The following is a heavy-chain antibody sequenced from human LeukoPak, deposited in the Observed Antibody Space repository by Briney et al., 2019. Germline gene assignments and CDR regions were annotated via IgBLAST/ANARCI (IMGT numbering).Heavy chain of an antibody. Sequence: PGGSLRLSCAASGFTFSSYSMNWVRQAPGKGLEWVSSISGRGDNIQYAASVQGRFTISRDNSKNTLYLQMNSLRAEDTAVYYCAKDPNGDYIGTFDIWGQGTMVTVSS. CDR1: GFTFSSYS. CDR2: ISGRGDNI. D-gene: IGHD4-17*01. V-gene: IGHV3-23*01. J-gene: IGHJ3*02. CDR3: AKDPNGDYIGTFDI.